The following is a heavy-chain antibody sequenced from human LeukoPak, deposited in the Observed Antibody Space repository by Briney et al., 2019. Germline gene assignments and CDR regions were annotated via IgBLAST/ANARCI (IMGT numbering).Heavy chain of an antibody. V-gene: IGHV3-23*01. Sequence: TGGSLRLSCAASGFTFSSYAMSWVRQAPGKGLEWVSAISGSGGSTYYADSVRGRFTISRDNSKNTLYLQMNSLRAEDTAVYYCANPPLPNSSGWYSQLGTTDYWGQGTLVTVPS. CDR3: ANPPLPNSSGWYSQLGTTDY. J-gene: IGHJ4*02. D-gene: IGHD6-19*01. CDR2: ISGSGGST. CDR1: GFTFSSYA.